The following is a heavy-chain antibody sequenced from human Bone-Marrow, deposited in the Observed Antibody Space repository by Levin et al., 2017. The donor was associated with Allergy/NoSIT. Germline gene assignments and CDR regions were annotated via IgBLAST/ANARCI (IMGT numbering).Heavy chain of an antibody. V-gene: IGHV4-38-2*01. CDR1: GYSISSGYY. J-gene: IGHJ6*02. CDR3: AKGYPPEDYYYGMDV. D-gene: IGHD5-18*01. Sequence: SETLSLTCAVSGYSISSGYYWGWIRQPPGKGLEWIGSIYHSGSTYYNPSLKSRVTISVDTSKNQFSLKLSSVTAADTAVYYCAKGYPPEDYYYGMDVWGQGTTVTVSS. CDR2: IYHSGST.